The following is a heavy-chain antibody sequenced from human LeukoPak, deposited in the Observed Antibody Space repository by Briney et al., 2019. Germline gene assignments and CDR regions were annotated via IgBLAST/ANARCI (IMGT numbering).Heavy chain of an antibody. J-gene: IGHJ6*03. CDR2: IYTSGSS. CDR3: ARERIAVAGTLSLFYYYYLDV. D-gene: IGHD6-19*01. Sequence: PSQTLSLTCTVSGGSLSSYYWSWIRQPAGKGLEWIGRIYTSGSSNYNPSLKSRVTMSVDTSKNQFYLKLRSVTAADTAVYYCARERIAVAGTLSLFYYYYLDVWGKGTTVTVSS. CDR1: GGSLSSYY. V-gene: IGHV4-4*07.